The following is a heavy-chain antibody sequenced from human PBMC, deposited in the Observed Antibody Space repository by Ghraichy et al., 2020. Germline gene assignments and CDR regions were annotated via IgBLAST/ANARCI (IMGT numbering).Heavy chain of an antibody. D-gene: IGHD1-1*01. J-gene: IGHJ6*02. CDR2: ISSSSSYI. CDR1: GFTFSSYS. CDR3: ARYTLVWDYYYGMDV. Sequence: GGSLRLSCAASGFTFSSYSMNWVRQAPGKGLEWVSSISSSSSYIYYADSVKGRFTISRDNAKNSLYLQMNSLRAEDTAVYYCARYTLVWDYYYGMDVWGQGTTVTVSS. V-gene: IGHV3-21*01.